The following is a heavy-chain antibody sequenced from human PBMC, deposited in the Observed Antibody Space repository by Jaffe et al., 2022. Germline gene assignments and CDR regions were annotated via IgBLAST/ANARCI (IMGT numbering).Heavy chain of an antibody. Sequence: EVQLVESGGGLVKPGGSLRLSCAASGFTFSSYNMNWVRQAPGKGLEWVSSISSSSSYIYYADSVKGRFTISRDNAKNSLYLQVNSLRAEDTAVYYCATNSFYYDFWSGSKYYFDYWGQGTLVTVSS. V-gene: IGHV3-21*01. D-gene: IGHD3-3*01. J-gene: IGHJ4*02. CDR2: ISSSSSYI. CDR3: ATNSFYYDFWSGSKYYFDY. CDR1: GFTFSSYN.